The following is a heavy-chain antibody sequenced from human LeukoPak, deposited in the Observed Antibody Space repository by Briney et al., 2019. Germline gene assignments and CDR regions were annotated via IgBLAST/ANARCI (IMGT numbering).Heavy chain of an antibody. CDR2: INHSGST. CDR3: AREVGGYERGSYYYYYGMDV. J-gene: IGHJ6*02. CDR1: GGSFSGYY. V-gene: IGHV4-34*01. Sequence: SETLSLTCAVYGGSFSGYYWSWIRQPPGKGLEWIGEINHSGSTNYNPSLKSRVTISVDTSKNQFSLKLSSVTAADTAVYYCAREVGGYERGSYYYYYGMDVWGQGTTVTVSS. D-gene: IGHD5-12*01.